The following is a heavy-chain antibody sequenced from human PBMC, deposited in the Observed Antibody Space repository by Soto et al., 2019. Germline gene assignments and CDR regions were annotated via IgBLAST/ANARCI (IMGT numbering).Heavy chain of an antibody. D-gene: IGHD3-10*01. J-gene: IGHJ4*02. CDR1: VYLFNDYG. Sequence: PWRCLKLSCAASVYLFNDYGIHWVRQAPGKGLEWVGVIWYDGSRKYYGDSVKGRFTLSRDNFKNTLYLEMNGLRAEDTAVYYCARDPSHGSGSYLDYWGQGSLVTVSS. V-gene: IGHV3-33*01. CDR3: ARDPSHGSGSYLDY. CDR2: IWYDGSRK.